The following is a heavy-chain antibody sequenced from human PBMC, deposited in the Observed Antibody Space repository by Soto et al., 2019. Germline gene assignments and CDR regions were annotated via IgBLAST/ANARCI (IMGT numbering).Heavy chain of an antibody. V-gene: IGHV1-18*01. D-gene: IGHD6-13*01. Sequence: QVQLVQSGAEVKKPGASVKVSCKASGYTFTSYGFSWVRQAPGLGLEWMGWISAYNGNTNYAQKLQGRVTMTTDTSTGTAYMELRSLRSADTAVYYCARGPRIAQSNWFDPWGQGTLVTVSS. J-gene: IGHJ5*02. CDR2: ISAYNGNT. CDR1: GYTFTSYG. CDR3: ARGPRIAQSNWFDP.